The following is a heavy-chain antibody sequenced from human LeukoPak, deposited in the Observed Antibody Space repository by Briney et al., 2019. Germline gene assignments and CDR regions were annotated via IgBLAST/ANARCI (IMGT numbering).Heavy chain of an antibody. Sequence: PGGSLRLSCAASGFTFSSYEMNWVRQAPGKGLEWVSYISSSGSTIYYADSVKGRFTISRDNAKNSLYLQMNSLRADDTAVYYCARDGDAPMTDFDYWGQGTLVTVSS. CDR3: ARDGDAPMTDFDY. CDR1: GFTFSSYE. J-gene: IGHJ4*02. V-gene: IGHV3-48*03. CDR2: ISSSGSTI. D-gene: IGHD2-21*02.